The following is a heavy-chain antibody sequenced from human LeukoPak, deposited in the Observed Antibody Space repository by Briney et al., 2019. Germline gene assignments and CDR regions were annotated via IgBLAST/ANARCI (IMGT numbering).Heavy chain of an antibody. CDR2: MYYSGST. D-gene: IGHD3-16*01. CDR1: GGSISSYY. J-gene: IGHJ3*02. V-gene: IGHV4-59*12. Sequence: SETLSLTCTVSGGSISSYYWSWIRQPPGKGLEWIGYMYYSGSTNYNPSLKSRVTISVDTSKNQFSLKLSSVTAADTAVYYCAREPRSQDVAPSAFDIWGQGTMVTVSS. CDR3: AREPRSQDVAPSAFDI.